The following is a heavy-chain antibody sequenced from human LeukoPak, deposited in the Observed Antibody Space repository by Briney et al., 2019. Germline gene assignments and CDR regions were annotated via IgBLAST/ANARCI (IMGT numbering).Heavy chain of an antibody. CDR3: ARYSSGWYPLGSRNNWFDP. Sequence: PGGSLRLSCAASGFTFSSYAMSWVRQAPGKGLEWVSAISGSGGSTYYADSVKGRFSISRDNSKNTLYLQMNSLRAEDTAVYYCARYSSGWYPLGSRNNWFDPWGQGTLVTVSS. CDR1: GFTFSSYA. V-gene: IGHV3-23*01. J-gene: IGHJ5*02. D-gene: IGHD6-19*01. CDR2: ISGSGGST.